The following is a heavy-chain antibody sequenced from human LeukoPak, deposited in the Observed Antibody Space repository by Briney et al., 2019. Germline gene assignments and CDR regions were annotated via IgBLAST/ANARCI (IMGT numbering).Heavy chain of an antibody. D-gene: IGHD6-13*01. J-gene: IGHJ3*02. CDR1: GFTVSRND. V-gene: IGHV3-21*06. CDR3: ASDGPAMSRQQLVPDAFDI. CDR2: ISSSSSYI. Sequence: GGSLRLSCVDSGFTVSRNDMSWVRQAPGKGLEWVSSISSSSSYIYYADSVKDRFIISRDNAKNSLSLQMNSLRVDDTAVYYCASDGPAMSRQQLVPDAFDIWGQGTTVTVSS.